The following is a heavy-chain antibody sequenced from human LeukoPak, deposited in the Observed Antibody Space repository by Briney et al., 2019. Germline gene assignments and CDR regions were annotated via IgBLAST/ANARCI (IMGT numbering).Heavy chain of an antibody. D-gene: IGHD3-16*01. V-gene: IGHV4-4*09. CDR2: IHSDGTT. J-gene: IGHJ4*02. Sequence: PSGTLSLTCTVSGGSISSYYWSWIRQPPGKGLEFIGYIHSDGTTNYDSSLQSRVAISLDTSKIQFSLRLYSVTAADTALYFCARLNFRGGEALHFDSWGQGTLVTVSS. CDR3: ARLNFRGGEALHFDS. CDR1: GGSISSYY.